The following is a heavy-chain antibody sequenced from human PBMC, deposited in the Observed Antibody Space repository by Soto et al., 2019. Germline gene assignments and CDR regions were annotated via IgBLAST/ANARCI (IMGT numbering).Heavy chain of an antibody. CDR2: IIPIFGTA. Sequence: SGGTFSSYAISWVRQAPGQGLEWMGGIIPIFGTANYAQKFQGRVTITADESTSTAYMELSSLRSEDTAVYYCARGAPGKGSGYYYLPRGVFDYWGQGTLVTVSS. J-gene: IGHJ4*02. CDR3: ARGAPGKGSGYYYLPRGVFDY. CDR1: GGTFSSYA. D-gene: IGHD3-22*01. V-gene: IGHV1-69*01.